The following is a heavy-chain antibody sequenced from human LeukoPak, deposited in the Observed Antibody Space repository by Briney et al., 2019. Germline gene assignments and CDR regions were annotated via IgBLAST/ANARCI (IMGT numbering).Heavy chain of an antibody. D-gene: IGHD3-10*01. CDR1: GNTFINNV. CDR3: AREYYGSGSYYNVGY. V-gene: IGHV3-20*04. Sequence: GGSLRLSCEVSGNTFINNVMSWVRQAPGKGLEWVSGINWNGGRTGYADSVKGRFTISRDNAKKSLYVQMNSLRAEDTALYYCAREYYGSGSYYNVGYWGQGTLVTVSS. CDR2: INWNGGRT. J-gene: IGHJ4*02.